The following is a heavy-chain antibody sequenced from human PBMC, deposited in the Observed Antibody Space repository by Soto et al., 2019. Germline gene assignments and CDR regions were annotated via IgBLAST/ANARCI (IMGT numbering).Heavy chain of an antibody. V-gene: IGHV4-30-2*01. Sequence: PSETLSPTCAVSGSSISSGGYSWRWVRQPPGKGLEWIGYIYHSGSTYYNPSLKSRVTISVDRSKNQFSLKLSSVTAADTAVYYCARGSYKIFGVVGDYFDYWGQGTLVTVSS. D-gene: IGHD3-3*01. CDR1: GSSISSGGYS. CDR2: IYHSGST. J-gene: IGHJ4*02. CDR3: ARGSYKIFGVVGDYFDY.